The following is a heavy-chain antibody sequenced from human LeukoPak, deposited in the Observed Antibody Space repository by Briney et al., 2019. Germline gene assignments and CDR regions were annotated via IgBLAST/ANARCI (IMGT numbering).Heavy chain of an antibody. D-gene: IGHD2-8*02. J-gene: IGHJ4*02. CDR3: ASDGVLDY. Sequence: ASVKVSCKASGGTFSSYTISWVRQAPGQGLEWMGRIIPILGIANYAQKFQGRVTITADTSASTAYMELSSLRSEDTAVYYCASDGVLDYWGQGTLVTVSS. CDR2: IIPILGIA. CDR1: GGTFSSYT. V-gene: IGHV1-69*02.